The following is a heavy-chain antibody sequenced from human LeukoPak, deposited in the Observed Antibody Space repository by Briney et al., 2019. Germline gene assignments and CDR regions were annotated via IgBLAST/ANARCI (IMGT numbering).Heavy chain of an antibody. Sequence: SVKVSCKASGFTFISSAVQWVRQARGQRLEWIGWIVVGSGNTNYAQKFQERVTITRDMSTSTAYMELSSLRSEDTAVYYCARGARPGLLVYMDVWGKGTTVTVSS. CDR2: IVVGSGNT. V-gene: IGHV1-58*01. CDR3: ARGARPGLLVYMDV. CDR1: GFTFISSA. J-gene: IGHJ6*03. D-gene: IGHD2-8*02.